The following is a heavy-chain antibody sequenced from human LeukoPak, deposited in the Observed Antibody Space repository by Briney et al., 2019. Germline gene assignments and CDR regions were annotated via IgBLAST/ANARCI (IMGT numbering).Heavy chain of an antibody. V-gene: IGHV4-61*02. Sequence: KTSQTLSLTCAVSGGSISSGGYSWSWIRQPAGKGLEWIGRIYTSGSTNYNPSLKSRVTISIDTSKNQFSLKLSSVTAADTAVYYCARRGRYCSSTSCYLFYYYYYMDVWGKGTTVTVSS. D-gene: IGHD2-2*01. CDR3: ARRGRYCSSTSCYLFYYYYYMDV. CDR2: IYTSGST. CDR1: GGSISSGGYS. J-gene: IGHJ6*03.